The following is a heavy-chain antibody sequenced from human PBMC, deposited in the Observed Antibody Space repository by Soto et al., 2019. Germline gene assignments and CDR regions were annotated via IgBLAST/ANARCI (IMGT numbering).Heavy chain of an antibody. CDR2: IYYSGST. V-gene: IGHV4-30-4*01. D-gene: IGHD1-26*01. J-gene: IGHJ4*02. Sequence: QVQLQESGPGLVKPSQTLSLTCTVSGGSISSGDYYWSWIRQPPGKGLEWIGFIYYSGSTHYSPSLKSRGTISVDSSKNQFSLNLSSVTAAYTAVYYCARAVTPYSGSQHHDYWGQGTLVTVSS. CDR3: ARAVTPYSGSQHHDY. CDR1: GGSISSGDYY.